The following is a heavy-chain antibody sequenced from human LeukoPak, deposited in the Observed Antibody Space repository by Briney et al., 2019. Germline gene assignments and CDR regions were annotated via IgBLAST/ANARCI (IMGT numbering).Heavy chain of an antibody. Sequence: SVKVSCKASGGTFSSYAISWVRQAPGQGLEWMGGIIPIFGTANYAQKFQGRVTITADESTSTAYMELSSLRSEDTAVYYCARLFGDAVAGRVSVWYFDLWGRSTLVTVSS. V-gene: IGHV1-69*01. CDR1: GGTFSSYA. D-gene: IGHD6-19*01. CDR2: IIPIFGTA. J-gene: IGHJ2*01. CDR3: ARLFGDAVAGRVSVWYFDL.